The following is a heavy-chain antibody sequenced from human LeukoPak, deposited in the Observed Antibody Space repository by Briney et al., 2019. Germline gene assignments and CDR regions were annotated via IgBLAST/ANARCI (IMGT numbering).Heavy chain of an antibody. V-gene: IGHV4-34*01. CDR3: ARCGLGDSSGYYSRSPYYYYGMDV. J-gene: IGHJ6*02. CDR2: INHSGST. D-gene: IGHD3-22*01. CDR1: GGSFSGYY. Sequence: SETLSLTCAVYGGSFSGYYWSWIRQPPVKGLEWIGEINHSGSTNYNPSLKSRVTISVDTSKNQFSLKLSSVTAADTAVYYCARCGLGDSSGYYSRSPYYYYGMDVWGQGTTVTVSS.